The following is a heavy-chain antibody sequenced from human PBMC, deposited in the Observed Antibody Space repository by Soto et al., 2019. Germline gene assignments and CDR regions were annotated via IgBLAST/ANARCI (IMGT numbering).Heavy chain of an antibody. D-gene: IGHD3-16*01. CDR3: ASGSSRLGGYYYMDV. CDR2: INPSGGST. J-gene: IGHJ6*03. Sequence: GASVKVSCKASGYTFTSYYMHWVRQAPGQGLEWMGIINPSGGSTSYAQKFQGRVTMTRDTSTSTVYMELSSLRSEDTAVYYCASGSSRLGGYYYMDVWGKGTTVTV. CDR1: GYTFTSYY. V-gene: IGHV1-46*03.